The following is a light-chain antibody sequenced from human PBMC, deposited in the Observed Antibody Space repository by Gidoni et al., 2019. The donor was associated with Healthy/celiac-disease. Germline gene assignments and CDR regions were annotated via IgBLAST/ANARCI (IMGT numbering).Light chain of an antibody. J-gene: IGKJ1*01. CDR2: YAS. Sequence: EIVLTQSPDFQSVTPKEKVTSTCRASQSIGSGLHWYQQKPDQSPKLPSKYASQSFSGVPSRFSGSGSGTDFTLTINRLEAEDAATYYCHQSSRLPWTFGQGTKVEIK. V-gene: IGKV6-21*01. CDR1: QSIGSG. CDR3: HQSSRLPWT.